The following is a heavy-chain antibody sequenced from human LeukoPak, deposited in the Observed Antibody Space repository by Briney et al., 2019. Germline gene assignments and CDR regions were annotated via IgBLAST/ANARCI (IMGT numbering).Heavy chain of an antibody. V-gene: IGHV3-74*01. Sequence: PGGSLRLSCAASGFTFSKYWMLWVRQAPGKGLERVSRINTAGTVTTYADSVKGRFTVSRDNADNTMFLQMNSVRDEDTAVYYCATKQWLAPPPDSWGQGTPVTVSS. CDR1: GFTFSKYW. D-gene: IGHD6-19*01. CDR2: INTAGTVT. J-gene: IGHJ4*02. CDR3: ATKQWLAPPPDS.